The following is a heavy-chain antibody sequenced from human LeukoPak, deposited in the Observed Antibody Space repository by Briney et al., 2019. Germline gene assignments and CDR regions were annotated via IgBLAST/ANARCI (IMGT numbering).Heavy chain of an antibody. Sequence: PSETLSLTCTVSGGSISSSSYYWGWIRQPPGKGLEWIGSIYYSGSTYYNPSLKSRVTISVDTSKNQFSLKLSSVTAADTAVYYCARQENRSGSYYLYYYYYMGVWGKGTTVTISS. J-gene: IGHJ6*03. CDR3: ARQENRSGSYYLYYYYYMGV. V-gene: IGHV4-39*01. CDR2: IYYSGST. D-gene: IGHD3-10*01. CDR1: GGSISSSSYY.